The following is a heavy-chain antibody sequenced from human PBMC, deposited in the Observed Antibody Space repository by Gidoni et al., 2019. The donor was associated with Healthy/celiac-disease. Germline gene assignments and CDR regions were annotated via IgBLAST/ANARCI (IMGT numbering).Heavy chain of an antibody. J-gene: IGHJ2*01. V-gene: IGHV4-59*01. CDR2: IYYSGRT. D-gene: IGHD2-2*01. CDR1: VGPISSYY. CDR3: ARRTSIGFDL. Sequence: QVQLQESGPGLVKPTENLSLTCTVSVGPISSYYWSWIRQPPGKGLEWIGYIYYSGRTNYNPSLKSRVTISVDTSKNQFSLKLSAVTAADTAVYYCARRTSIGFDLWGRGTLVTVSS.